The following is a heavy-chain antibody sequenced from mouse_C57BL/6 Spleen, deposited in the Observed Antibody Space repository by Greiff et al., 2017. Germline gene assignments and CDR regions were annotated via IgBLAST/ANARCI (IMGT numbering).Heavy chain of an antibody. CDR1: GYAFSSYW. J-gene: IGHJ1*03. D-gene: IGHD5-5*01. CDR2: IYPGDGAT. V-gene: IGHV1-80*01. CDR3: ARGNYLYWYFDV. Sequence: VMLVESGAELVKPGASVKISCKASGYAFSSYWMNWVKQRPGKGLEWIGQIYPGDGATNYNGKFKGKATLTANKSSSTAYMQLSSRTSEDSAVYFCARGNYLYWYFDVWGTGTTVTVSS.